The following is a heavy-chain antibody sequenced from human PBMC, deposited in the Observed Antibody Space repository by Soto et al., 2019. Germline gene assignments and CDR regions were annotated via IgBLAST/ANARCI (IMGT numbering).Heavy chain of an antibody. CDR2: FDPEDGET. CDR3: ATATTRHYTVTDYYFDY. CDR1: GYTLTELS. D-gene: IGHD4-17*01. J-gene: IGHJ4*02. Sequence: ASVKVSCKVSGYTLTELSMHWVRQAPGKGLEWMGGFDPEDGETIYAQKFQGRVTMTEDTSTDTAYMELSSLRSEDTAVYYCATATTRHYTVTDYYFDYWGQGTLVTVSS. V-gene: IGHV1-24*01.